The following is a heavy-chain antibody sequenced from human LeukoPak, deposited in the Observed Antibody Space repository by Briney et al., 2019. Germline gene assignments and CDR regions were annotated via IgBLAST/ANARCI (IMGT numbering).Heavy chain of an antibody. V-gene: IGHV3-23*01. Sequence: PGGSLRLSCAASGFTFSSYAMSWVRQAPGKGLEWVSAISGSGGSTYYADSVKGRFTISRDNSKNALYLQMNSLRAEDTAVYYCASTSWGRGVINYFDYWGQGTLVTVSS. CDR2: ISGSGGST. CDR3: ASTSWGRGVINYFDY. CDR1: GFTFSSYA. J-gene: IGHJ4*02. D-gene: IGHD3-10*01.